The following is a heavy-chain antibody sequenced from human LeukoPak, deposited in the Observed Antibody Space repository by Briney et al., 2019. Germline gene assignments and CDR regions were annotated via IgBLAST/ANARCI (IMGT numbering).Heavy chain of an antibody. D-gene: IGHD6-13*01. V-gene: IGHV3-30-3*01. CDR2: ITHDGNNQ. CDR1: GLSFSSFA. J-gene: IGHJ4*02. Sequence: GGSLRLSCEASGLSFSSFAMHWVRQAPGKGLQWLAIITHDGNNQFYEDSVKGRFTISRDQSKSTLFLQMNSLRVEDTAVYYCVRDGDSSNWPLDCWGQGTLVTVSS. CDR3: VRDGDSSNWPLDC.